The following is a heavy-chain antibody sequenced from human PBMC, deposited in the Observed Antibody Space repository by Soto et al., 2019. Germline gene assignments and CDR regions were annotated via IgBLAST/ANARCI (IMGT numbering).Heavy chain of an antibody. CDR3: AKGRGTNYYYHMDV. D-gene: IGHD1-26*01. Sequence: EVQLLESGGGLVQPGGSLRLSCAASGFTFNNYAISWVRQAPGKGLEWVSTITGSGDSAYYADSVKGRFIISRDNSKNTLYMQMHSLGAEDSDIYYCAKGRGTNYYYHMDVWGGGTTVNVSS. CDR2: ITGSGDSA. V-gene: IGHV3-23*01. CDR1: GFTFNNYA. J-gene: IGHJ6*03.